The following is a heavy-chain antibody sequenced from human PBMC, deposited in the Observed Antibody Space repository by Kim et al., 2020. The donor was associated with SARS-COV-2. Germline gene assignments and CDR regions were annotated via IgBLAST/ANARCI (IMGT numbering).Heavy chain of an antibody. D-gene: IGHD2-21*01. J-gene: IGHJ4*02. CDR2: AT. Sequence: ATKYAQKFQGRVTRTRETSISTAYMELSSVGSDDTAVYYCARDRGTYSDYWGQGTVVTVSS. CDR3: ARDRGTYSDY. V-gene: IGHV1-2*02.